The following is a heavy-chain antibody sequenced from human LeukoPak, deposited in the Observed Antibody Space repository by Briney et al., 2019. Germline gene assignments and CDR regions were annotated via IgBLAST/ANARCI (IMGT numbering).Heavy chain of an antibody. Sequence: PSETLSLTCTVSGGSISSSSYYWGWIRQPPGKGLEWIGSIYYSGSTYYNPSLKSRVTISVDTSKNQFSLKLSSVTAADTAVYYCARRDPAVAALQAFDIWGQGTMVTVSS. CDR2: IYYSGST. D-gene: IGHD6-19*01. J-gene: IGHJ3*02. CDR3: ARRDPAVAALQAFDI. V-gene: IGHV4-39*01. CDR1: GGSISSSSYY.